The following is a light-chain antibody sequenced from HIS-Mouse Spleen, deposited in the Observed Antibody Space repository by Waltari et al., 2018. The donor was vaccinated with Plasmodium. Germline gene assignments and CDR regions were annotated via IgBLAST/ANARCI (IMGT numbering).Light chain of an antibody. V-gene: IGKV1-5*03. CDR2: KAS. J-gene: IGKJ2*01. Sequence: DIQMTQSPSTLSASVGDRVTITCRASQSISSWLAWYQQKPGKAPKLLIYKASSLESGVPSRFSGSGSWTEFTLTISSLQPDDFATYYCQQYNSYHTFGQGTKLEIK. CDR3: QQYNSYHT. CDR1: QSISSW.